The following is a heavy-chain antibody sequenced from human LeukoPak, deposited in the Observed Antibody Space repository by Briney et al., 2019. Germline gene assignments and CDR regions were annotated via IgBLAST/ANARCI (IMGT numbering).Heavy chain of an antibody. V-gene: IGHV1-69*04. CDR1: GGTFSSYA. CDR2: IIPILGIA. D-gene: IGHD6-13*01. CDR3: AKDGPYSSSWTETFIDY. Sequence: SVKVSCKASGGTFSSYAISWVRQAPGQGLEWMGRIIPILGIANYAQKFQGRVTITADKSTSTAYMELSSLRAEDTAVYYCAKDGPYSSSWTETFIDYWGQGTLVTVSS. J-gene: IGHJ4*02.